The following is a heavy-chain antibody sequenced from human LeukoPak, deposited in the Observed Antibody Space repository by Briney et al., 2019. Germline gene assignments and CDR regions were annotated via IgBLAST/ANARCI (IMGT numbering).Heavy chain of an antibody. D-gene: IGHD4-23*01. J-gene: IGHJ4*02. Sequence: SETLSLTCTVSGYSISSAYYWGWIRQPPGKGLEWIGSIYHSGSTYYNPSLKSRDTISVDTSKNQFSLKLSSVTAADTAVYYCARDTPTTVVTPAFDYWGQGSLVTVSS. CDR2: IYHSGST. V-gene: IGHV4-38-2*02. CDR1: GYSISSAYY. CDR3: ARDTPTTVVTPAFDY.